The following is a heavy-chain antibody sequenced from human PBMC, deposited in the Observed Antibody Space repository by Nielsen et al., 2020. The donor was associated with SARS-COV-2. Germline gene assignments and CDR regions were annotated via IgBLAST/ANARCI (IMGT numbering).Heavy chain of an antibody. J-gene: IGHJ4*02. CDR3: ARESTIAARVLDY. V-gene: IGHV1-8*01. Sequence: ASVKVSCKASGYTFTSYDINWVRQATGQGLEWMGYMKPNSGSTGYAQKFQGRVTMTRDTSISTAYMELNSLKSEDTAVYYCARESTIAARVLDYWGQGTLVTVSS. D-gene: IGHD6-6*01. CDR1: GYTFTSYD. CDR2: MKPNSGST.